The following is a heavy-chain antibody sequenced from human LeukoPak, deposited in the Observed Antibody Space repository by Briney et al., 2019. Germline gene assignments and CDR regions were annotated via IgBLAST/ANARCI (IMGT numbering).Heavy chain of an antibody. V-gene: IGHV1-46*01. J-gene: IGHJ4*02. D-gene: IGHD3-22*01. CDR2: INPSGGST. Sequence: ASVKVSCKASGYTLTSYYMHWVRQAPGQGLEWMGIINPSGGSTSYAQKFQGRVTMTRDTSTSTVYMELSSLRSEDTAVYYCARERRGDYYDSSGSAIGYWGQGTLVTVSS. CDR1: GYTLTSYY. CDR3: ARERRGDYYDSSGSAIGY.